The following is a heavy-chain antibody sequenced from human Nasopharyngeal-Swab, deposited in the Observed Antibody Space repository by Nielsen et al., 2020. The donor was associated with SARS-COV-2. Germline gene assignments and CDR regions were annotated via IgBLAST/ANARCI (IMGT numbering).Heavy chain of an antibody. Sequence: GESLKIPCAASGFTFSSYAMHWVRQAPGKGLEWVAVISYDGSNKYYADSVKGRFTISRDNSKNTLYLQMNSLGAEDTAVYYCARDESGSSSFDYWGQGTLVTVSS. CDR3: ARDESGSSSFDY. J-gene: IGHJ4*02. CDR1: GFTFSSYA. CDR2: ISYDGSNK. V-gene: IGHV3-30-3*01. D-gene: IGHD1-26*01.